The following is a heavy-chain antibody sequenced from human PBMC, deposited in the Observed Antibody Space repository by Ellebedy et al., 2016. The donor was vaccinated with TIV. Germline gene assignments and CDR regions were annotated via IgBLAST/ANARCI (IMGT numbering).Heavy chain of an antibody. V-gene: IGHV3-73*01. J-gene: IGHJ4*02. CDR2: IRSKANSYAT. CDR3: AITYYYDSSGYTIDY. D-gene: IGHD3-22*01. Sequence: PGGSLRLSCAASGSTFSGSAMHWVRQASGKGLEWVGRIRSKANSYATEYTASVNGRFTISRDDSKNTAYLQMNSLETVDTAVYYCAITYYYDSSGYTIDYWGQGTLVTVTS. CDR1: GSTFSGSA.